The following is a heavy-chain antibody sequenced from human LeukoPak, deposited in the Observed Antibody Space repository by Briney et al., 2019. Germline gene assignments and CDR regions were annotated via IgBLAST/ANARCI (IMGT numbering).Heavy chain of an antibody. V-gene: IGHV4-59*01. CDR1: GGSISIYS. CDR2: IYYSGST. D-gene: IGHD3-16*01. J-gene: IGHJ6*03. CDR3: ARETSQKGAHYMDV. Sequence: SETLSLTCTVAGGSISIYSWSWIWQPPGKGLEWVGYIYYSGSTNYNTSLKSRVTISVDTSKNQFSLKLSSVTAADTAVYYCARETSQKGAHYMDVWGKGTTVTISS.